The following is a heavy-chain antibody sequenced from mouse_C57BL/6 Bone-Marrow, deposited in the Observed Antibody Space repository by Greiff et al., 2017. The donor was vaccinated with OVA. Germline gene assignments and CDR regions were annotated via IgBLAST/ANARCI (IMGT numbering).Heavy chain of an antibody. CDR2: INPNNGGT. Sequence: EVQLQQSGPELVKPGASVKISCKASGYTFTDYYMNWVKQSHGKSLEWIGDINPNNGGTSYNQKFKGKATLTVDKSSSTAYMELRSLTSEDSAVYYCARGDYDYDERVYWYFDVWGTGTTVTVSS. J-gene: IGHJ1*03. CDR1: GYTFTDYY. CDR3: ARGDYDYDERVYWYFDV. D-gene: IGHD2-4*01. V-gene: IGHV1-26*01.